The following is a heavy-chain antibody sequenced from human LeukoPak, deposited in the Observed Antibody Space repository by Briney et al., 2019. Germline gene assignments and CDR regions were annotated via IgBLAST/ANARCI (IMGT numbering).Heavy chain of an antibody. V-gene: IGHV3-72*01. J-gene: IGHJ3*02. CDR3: TRDGGDGGNSAFDI. D-gene: IGHD4-23*01. CDR2: IRRGTNGYTT. Sequence: GGSLRLSCAASGFTFSDYILDWVRQAPGKGLEWVGRIRRGTNGYTTEYAASAKGRFIISRDDSRNSLYLHMNSLKSEDTAVYHCTRDGGDGGNSAFDIWGPGTMVTVSS. CDR1: GFTFSDYI.